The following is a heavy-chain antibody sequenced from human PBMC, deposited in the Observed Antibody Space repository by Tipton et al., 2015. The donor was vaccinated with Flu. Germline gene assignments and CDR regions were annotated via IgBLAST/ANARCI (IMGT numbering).Heavy chain of an antibody. D-gene: IGHD6-13*01. Sequence: QLVQSGGGLIQPGGSLRLSCADSGFTVSSNYMSWVRQAPGKGLERVANINQVGSERYYVDSVKDRFTISRDNAENSLYLQMNSLRVEDTAVYYCVRAIAATGGYWGQGTLVTVSS. CDR2: INQVGSER. CDR1: GFTVSSNY. J-gene: IGHJ4*02. V-gene: IGHV3-7*01. CDR3: VRAIAATGGY.